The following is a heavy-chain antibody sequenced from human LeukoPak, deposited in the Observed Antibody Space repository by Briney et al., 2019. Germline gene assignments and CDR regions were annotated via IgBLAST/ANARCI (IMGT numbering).Heavy chain of an antibody. CDR2: INHSGST. J-gene: IGHJ4*02. CDR3: ARAFYDSSGYYYRRGKSFDY. CDR1: GGSFSGYY. V-gene: IGHV4-34*01. Sequence: SETLSLTCAVYGGSFSGYYWSWIRQPPGKGLEWIGEINHSGSTNYNPSLKSRVTISVDTSKNQFSLKLSSVTAADTAVYYCARAFYDSSGYYYRRGKSFDYWGQGTLVTVSS. D-gene: IGHD3-22*01.